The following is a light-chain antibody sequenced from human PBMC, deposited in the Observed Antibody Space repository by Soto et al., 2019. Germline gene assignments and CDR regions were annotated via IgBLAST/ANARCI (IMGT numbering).Light chain of an antibody. CDR1: SSNIGAGYE. CDR2: ENN. CDR3: QSYDSSLSGYV. J-gene: IGLJ1*01. Sequence: QSVLTQPPSVSEAPGQRVTISCTGSSSNIGAGYEAHWYQQVPGTAPKLLIYENNNRPSGVPDRFSGSKSGTSASLAITGLQXXXXXEYYCQSYDSSLSGYVFGTGTKLT. V-gene: IGLV1-40*01.